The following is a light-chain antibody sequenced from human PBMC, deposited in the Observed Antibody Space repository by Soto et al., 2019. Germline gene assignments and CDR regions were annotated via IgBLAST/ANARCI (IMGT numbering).Light chain of an antibody. J-gene: IGKJ1*01. Sequence: DIQMTQSPSTRSASVGDRVSITCRASQSISSWLAWYQQKPGKAPKVLIFDASSLESGVPSRFSGSGSATEFTLTISSLQPDDFATYYCQQYSTYPWTFGQGTKVDI. V-gene: IGKV1-5*01. CDR2: DAS. CDR1: QSISSW. CDR3: QQYSTYPWT.